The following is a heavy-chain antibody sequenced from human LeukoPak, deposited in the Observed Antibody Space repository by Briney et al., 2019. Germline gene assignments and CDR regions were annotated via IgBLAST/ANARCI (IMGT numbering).Heavy chain of an antibody. CDR1: GYTFTGYY. J-gene: IGHJ6*03. D-gene: IGHD6-13*01. Sequence: ASVKVSCKASGYTFTGYYMHWVRQAPGQGLEWMGWINPNSGGTNYAQKFQSRVTMTRDTSISTAYMELSRLRSDDTAVYYCAREIAAAGSQYYYYYYMDVWGKGTTVTVSS. CDR2: INPNSGGT. V-gene: IGHV1-2*02. CDR3: AREIAAAGSQYYYYYYMDV.